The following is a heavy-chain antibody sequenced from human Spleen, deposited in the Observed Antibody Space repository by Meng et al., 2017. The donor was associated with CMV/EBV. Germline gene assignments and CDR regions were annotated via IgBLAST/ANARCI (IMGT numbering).Heavy chain of an antibody. Sequence: ASVKVSCKASGYTFSAYYMHWVRQAPGQGLEWMGWVNPHSGGTNYAQRFQGRVTMTRDTSISTAYMELSRLRSDDTAVYYCAGYCSSTNCYDYWGQGTLVTVSS. CDR3: AGYCSSTNCYDY. CDR2: VNPHSGGT. CDR1: GYTFSAYY. D-gene: IGHD2-2*01. J-gene: IGHJ4*02. V-gene: IGHV1-2*02.